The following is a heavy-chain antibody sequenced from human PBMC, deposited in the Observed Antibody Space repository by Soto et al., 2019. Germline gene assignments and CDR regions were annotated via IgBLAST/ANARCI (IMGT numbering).Heavy chain of an antibody. CDR1: GFTFSSYA. Sequence: PGGSLRLSCAASGFTFSSYAMNWVRQAPGKGLEWVSAISCSGSSTYYADSVKGRFTISRDNSKNTLYLQMNSLRAEDTAVYYCAHFSITGTTPFDYWGQGTLVTVSS. J-gene: IGHJ4*02. CDR3: AHFSITGTTPFDY. CDR2: ISCSGSST. D-gene: IGHD1-7*01. V-gene: IGHV3-23*01.